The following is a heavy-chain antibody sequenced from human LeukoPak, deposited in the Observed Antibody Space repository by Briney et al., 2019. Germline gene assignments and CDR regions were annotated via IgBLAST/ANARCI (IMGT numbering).Heavy chain of an antibody. D-gene: IGHD3-22*01. V-gene: IGHV5-51*01. CDR3: ARLSMIDTFDI. Sequence: GESLKISCKGSGYSCTSYWIGWVRQMPGKGLEWMGIIYPGDSDTRYSPSFQGQVTISADKSISTAYLHWRSLKASDTAMYYCARLSMIDTFDIWGLGTVVTVSS. J-gene: IGHJ3*02. CDR2: IYPGDSDT. CDR1: GYSCTSYW.